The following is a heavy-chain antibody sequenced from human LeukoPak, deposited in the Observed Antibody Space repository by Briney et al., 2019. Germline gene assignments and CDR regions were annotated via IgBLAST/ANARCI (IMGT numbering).Heavy chain of an antibody. V-gene: IGHV3-7*05. D-gene: IGHD6-19*01. Sequence: GGSLRLSCAASAFTFSSYWMSWVRKAPGKGLEWVANIKQDGSEKHYVDSVKGRFTISRDNAKNSLYLQMNSLRAEDTAVYYCARYSSGWSFEYWGQGTLVTVSS. CDR2: IKQDGSEK. CDR3: ARYSSGWSFEY. J-gene: IGHJ4*02. CDR1: AFTFSSYW.